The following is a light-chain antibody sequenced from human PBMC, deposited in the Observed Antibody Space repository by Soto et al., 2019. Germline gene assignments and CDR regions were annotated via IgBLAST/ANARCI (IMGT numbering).Light chain of an antibody. Sequence: DIVMTQSPDSLAVSLGERATINCKSSQSVFYSPNNKNYLAWYQQKPGQPPKLLLSWASTRESGVPDRFSGSGSGTDFALTISSLQAEDVAVYYCQQYYSNPPLFTFGPGTKV. CDR3: QQYYSNPPLFT. V-gene: IGKV4-1*01. J-gene: IGKJ3*01. CDR1: QSVFYSPNNKNY. CDR2: WAS.